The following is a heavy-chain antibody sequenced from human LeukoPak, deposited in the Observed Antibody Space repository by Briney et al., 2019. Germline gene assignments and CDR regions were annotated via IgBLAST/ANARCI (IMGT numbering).Heavy chain of an antibody. J-gene: IGHJ3*02. D-gene: IGHD3-9*01. CDR2: INHSGST. CDR3: ARLRTLTGYFAGVFGAFDI. Sequence: SETLSFTCAVYGGSFSGYYWSWIRQPPGKGLEWIGEINHSGSTNYNPSLKSRVTISVDTSKNQFSLKLSSVTAADTAVYYCARLRTLTGYFAGVFGAFDIWGQGTMVTVSS. V-gene: IGHV4-34*01. CDR1: GGSFSGYY.